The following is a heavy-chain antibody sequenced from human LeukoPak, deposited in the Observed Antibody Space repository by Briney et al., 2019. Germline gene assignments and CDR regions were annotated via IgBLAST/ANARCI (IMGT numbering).Heavy chain of an antibody. D-gene: IGHD3-10*01. CDR1: GGSISSYY. V-gene: IGHV4-4*07. CDR2: IYTSGST. CDR3: ARLQRPRITLVRGVMNYFDY. Sequence: PSETLSLTCTVSGGSISSYYWSWIRQPAGKGLEWIGRIYTSGSTNYNPSLKSRVTMSVDTSKNQFSLKLSSVTAADTAVYYCARLQRPRITLVRGVMNYFDYWGQGTLVTVSS. J-gene: IGHJ4*02.